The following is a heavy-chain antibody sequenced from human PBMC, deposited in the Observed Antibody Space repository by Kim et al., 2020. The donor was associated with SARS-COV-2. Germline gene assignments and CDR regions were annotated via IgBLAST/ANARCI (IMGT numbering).Heavy chain of an antibody. CDR3: ARDKTGDRYFDY. V-gene: IGHV4-59*13. D-gene: IGHD7-27*01. CDR1: GGSISSYY. Sequence: SETLSLTCTVSGGSISSYYWSWIRQPPGKGLEWIGYIYYSGSTNYNPSLKSRVTISVDTSKNQFSLKLSSVTAADTAVYYCARDKTGDRYFDYWGQGTLVTVSS. J-gene: IGHJ4*02. CDR2: IYYSGST.